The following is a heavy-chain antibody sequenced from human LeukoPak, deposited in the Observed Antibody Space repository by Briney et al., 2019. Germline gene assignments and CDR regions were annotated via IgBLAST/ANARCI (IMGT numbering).Heavy chain of an antibody. CDR2: IYHSGST. Sequence: PSETLSLTCTLSGDSIRSSGFCWGWIRQPPGKGLEWIGEIYHSGSTNYNPSLKSRVTISVDKSKNQFSLKLSSVTAADTAVYYCSCDFRIAVAGYPLGMDVWGQGTTVTVSS. D-gene: IGHD6-19*01. J-gene: IGHJ6*02. V-gene: IGHV4-39*07. CDR3: SCDFRIAVAGYPLGMDV. CDR1: GDSIRSSGFC.